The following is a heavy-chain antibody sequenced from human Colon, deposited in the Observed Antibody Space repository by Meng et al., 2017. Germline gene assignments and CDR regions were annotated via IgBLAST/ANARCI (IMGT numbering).Heavy chain of an antibody. CDR2: IYYSGST. V-gene: IGHV4-59*01. CDR1: GGSISSYS. D-gene: IGHD3-9*01. Sequence: SETLSLTCTVSGGSISSYSWSWIRQPPGKGLEWIEYIYYSGSTNYSPSLKSRVTISVDTSNNQFSLKLSSVTAADTAVYYCARVGANDDILTCWGQGTLVTVSS. J-gene: IGHJ4*02. CDR3: ARVGANDDILTC.